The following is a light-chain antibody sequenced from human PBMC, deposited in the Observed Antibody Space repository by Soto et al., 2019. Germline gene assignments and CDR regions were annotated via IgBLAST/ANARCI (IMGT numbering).Light chain of an antibody. Sequence: DIQMTQSPSTLSAFVGDXVTITCRASQSISTSLAWYQQKPGKAPKLLIYLASTLQSGVPTRFSGSGSATEFTLSINSLQPDDFATYYCQQYGSYSRTFGQGTKVDIK. V-gene: IGKV1-5*03. CDR2: LAS. J-gene: IGKJ1*01. CDR1: QSISTS. CDR3: QQYGSYSRT.